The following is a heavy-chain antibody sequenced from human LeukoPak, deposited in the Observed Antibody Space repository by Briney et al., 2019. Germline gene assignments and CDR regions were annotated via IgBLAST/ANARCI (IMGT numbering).Heavy chain of an antibody. Sequence: PGGSLRLSCAASGFTFSSYKMYWVRQAPGKGPVWVSRLNENGITNYADSVKGRFAISSDNAKSTLFLQMTSLRVDDTAVYYCARQDIPQALYGFDIWGQGTMVTVSS. V-gene: IGHV3-74*01. CDR1: GFTFSSYK. D-gene: IGHD2-15*01. CDR2: LNENGIT. CDR3: ARQDIPQALYGFDI. J-gene: IGHJ3*02.